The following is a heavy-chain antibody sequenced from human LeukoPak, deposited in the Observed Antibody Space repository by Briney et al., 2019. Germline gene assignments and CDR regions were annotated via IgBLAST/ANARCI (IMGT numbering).Heavy chain of an antibody. CDR1: GGSISSSSYY. V-gene: IGHV4-39*07. J-gene: IGHJ6*03. CDR2: IYYSGST. D-gene: IGHD4/OR15-4a*01. CDR3: AKGARFYYYMDV. Sequence: SETLSLTCTVSGGSISSSSYYWGWIRQPPGKGLEWIGSIYYSGSTYYNPSLKSRVTISVDTSKNQFSLKLSSVTAADTAVYYCAKGARFYYYMDVWGKGTTVTISS.